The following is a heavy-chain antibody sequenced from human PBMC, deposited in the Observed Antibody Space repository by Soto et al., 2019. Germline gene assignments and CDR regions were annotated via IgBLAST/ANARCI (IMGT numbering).Heavy chain of an antibody. Sequence: EVQLVESGGGLVQPGGSLRLSCAASGLIFSNYKMHWVRQAPGKGLVWVSRINTDGSITDYADPVKGRFTVSRDNPKNTLYLQMNSLRADDTAVYYCARDTDGLHYWGQGTLVTVSS. CDR1: GLIFSNYK. CDR3: ARDTDGLHY. CDR2: INTDGSIT. V-gene: IGHV3-74*01. J-gene: IGHJ4*02.